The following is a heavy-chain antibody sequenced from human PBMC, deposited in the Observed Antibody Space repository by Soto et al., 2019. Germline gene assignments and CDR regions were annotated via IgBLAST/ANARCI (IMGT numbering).Heavy chain of an antibody. CDR3: AKVRGFGELRSLY. CDR2: IGVSGDNT. D-gene: IGHD3-10*01. J-gene: IGHJ4*02. Sequence: EVQLLESGGGLVQPGGSLRLSCAASGFTFSSYAMSWVRQAPGKGLEWVSAIGVSGDNTYYADSVKGRFTISRDNSKNTLYLQMGSLRAEETAVYYCAKVRGFGELRSLYWGQGTLVTVSS. CDR1: GFTFSSYA. V-gene: IGHV3-23*01.